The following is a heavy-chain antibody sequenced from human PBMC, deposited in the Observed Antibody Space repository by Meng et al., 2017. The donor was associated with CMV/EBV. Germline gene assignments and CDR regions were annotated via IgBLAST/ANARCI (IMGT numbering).Heavy chain of an antibody. D-gene: IGHD3-10*01. CDR2: IIPIFGTA. Sequence: FSRYAISWVRQAPGQGLEWMGGIIPIFGTANYAQKFQGRVTITTDESTSTAYMELSSLRSEDTAVYYCARGGMVRGVIQGVYGMDVWGQGTTVTVSS. CDR3: ARGGMVRGVIQGVYGMDV. V-gene: IGHV1-69*05. CDR1: FSRYA. J-gene: IGHJ6*02.